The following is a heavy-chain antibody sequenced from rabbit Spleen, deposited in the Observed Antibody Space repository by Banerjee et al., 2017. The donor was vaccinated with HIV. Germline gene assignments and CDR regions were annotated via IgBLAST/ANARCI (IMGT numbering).Heavy chain of an antibody. CDR3: ASSIFDVSGAYTYFNL. CDR2: IYTGSGST. CDR1: GFAFRRSYD. J-gene: IGHJ4*01. D-gene: IGHD1-1*01. V-gene: IGHV1S43*01. Sequence: QEQLVEFVGGLVKLGASLTLTCIAFGFAFRRSYDMSWVRHVPGKGLEWIGCIYTGSGSTYYASWAIGRFTITRSTSLNTVFLQMNSLTAADTTTYFCASSIFDVSGAYTYFNLWGPGILVTVS.